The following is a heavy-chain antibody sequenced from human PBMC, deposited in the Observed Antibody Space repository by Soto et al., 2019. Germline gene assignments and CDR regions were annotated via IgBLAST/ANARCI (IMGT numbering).Heavy chain of an antibody. D-gene: IGHD1-26*01. J-gene: IGHJ6*02. CDR2: IYYSGST. CDR1: GGSISSYY. CDR3: ARNGIVGAHYYYYYGMDV. V-gene: IGHV4-59*01. Sequence: PSETLSLTCTVSGGSISSYYWSWIRQPPGKGLEWIGYIYYSGSTNYNPSPKSRVTISVDTSKNQFSLKLSSVTAADTAVYYCARNGIVGAHYYYYYGMDVWGQGTTVTVSS.